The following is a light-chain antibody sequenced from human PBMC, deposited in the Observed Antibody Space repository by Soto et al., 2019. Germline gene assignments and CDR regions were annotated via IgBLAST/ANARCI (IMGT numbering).Light chain of an antibody. CDR3: GTWDNSLSAFV. CDR1: SSNIGNDY. J-gene: IGLJ1*01. CDR2: DND. Sequence: QSVLTQPPSVSAAPGQTVTISCSGSSSNIGNDYVSWYQQLPGTAPQLLIYDNDKRPPGIPDRFSGSKSGTSATLGITGLQTGDEADYYCGTWDNSLSAFVLGTGTKLTVL. V-gene: IGLV1-51*01.